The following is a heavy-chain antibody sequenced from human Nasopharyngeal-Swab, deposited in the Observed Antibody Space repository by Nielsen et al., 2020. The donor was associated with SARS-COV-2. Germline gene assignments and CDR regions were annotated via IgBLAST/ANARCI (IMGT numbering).Heavy chain of an antibody. D-gene: IGHD2-8*01. J-gene: IGHJ4*02. V-gene: IGHV3-66*02. CDR1: GFTVSSNY. CDR2: IYSGGST. Sequence: GGSLRLSCAASGFTVSSNYMSWVRQAPGKGLEWVSVIYSGGSTYYADSVKGRFTISRDNFKNTLYLQMNSLRAEDTAVYYCARQGFVLYFDYWGQGTLVTVSS. CDR3: ARQGFVLYFDY.